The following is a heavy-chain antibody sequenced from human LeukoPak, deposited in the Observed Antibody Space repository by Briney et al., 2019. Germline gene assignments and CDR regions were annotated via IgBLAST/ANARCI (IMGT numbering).Heavy chain of an antibody. V-gene: IGHV3-11*01. J-gene: IGHJ3*02. CDR1: GFTFSDYY. Sequence: GGSLRLSCAASGFTFSDYYMSWIRQAPGKGLEWDSYISSSGSTIYYADSVKGRFTISRDNAKNSLYLQMNSLRAEDTAVYYCARSGWLPYDAFDIWGQGTMVTVSS. CDR2: ISSSGSTI. CDR3: ARSGWLPYDAFDI. D-gene: IGHD5-12*01.